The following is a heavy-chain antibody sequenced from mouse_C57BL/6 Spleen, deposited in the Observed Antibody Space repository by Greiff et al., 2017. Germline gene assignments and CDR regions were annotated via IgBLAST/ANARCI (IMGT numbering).Heavy chain of an antibody. CDR1: GYTFTSYW. J-gene: IGHJ2*01. D-gene: IGHD2-4*01. Sequence: QVQLQQPGAELVMPGASVKLSCKASGYTFTSYWMHWVKQRPGQGLEWIGEIDPSDSYTNYNQKFKGKSTVTVDKSSSTAYMQLSSLTSEDSAVYYCATCEYDHFGYWGQGTTLTVSS. CDR2: IDPSDSYT. V-gene: IGHV1-69*01. CDR3: ATCEYDHFGY.